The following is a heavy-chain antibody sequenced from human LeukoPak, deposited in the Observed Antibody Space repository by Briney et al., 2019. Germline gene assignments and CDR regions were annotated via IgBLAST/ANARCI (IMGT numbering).Heavy chain of an antibody. J-gene: IGHJ2*01. Sequence: PSETLSLTCTVSGGSISSYYWSWIRQPAGKGLEWIGRIYTSGSTNYNPSLKSRVTMSVDTSKNQFSLKLSSVTAADPAVYYCARALSGIAAAGNWYFDLWGRGTLVTVSS. CDR3: ARALSGIAAAGNWYFDL. V-gene: IGHV4-4*07. CDR2: IYTSGST. D-gene: IGHD6-13*01. CDR1: GGSISSYY.